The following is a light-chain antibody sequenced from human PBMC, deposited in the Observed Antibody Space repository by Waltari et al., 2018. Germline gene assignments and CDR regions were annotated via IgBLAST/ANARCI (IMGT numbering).Light chain of an antibody. Sequence: QSALTQPASVSGSPGQSITISCTGTSRDVGTYNLVSRYQQHPGKAPKLMIYEVTKRPSGVSTRFSGSKSGNTASLTISGLRAEDEADYYCCSYATNSPSFGGGTKLTVL. V-gene: IGLV2-23*02. CDR1: SRDVGTYNL. J-gene: IGLJ3*02. CDR2: EVT. CDR3: CSYATNSPS.